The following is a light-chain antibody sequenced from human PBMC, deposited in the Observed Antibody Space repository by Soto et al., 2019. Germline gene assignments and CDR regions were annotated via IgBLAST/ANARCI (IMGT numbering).Light chain of an antibody. Sequence: QSALTKPASVSGSPGQSITISCTGTSSDVGGYNYVSWYQQHPGKAPKLMIYDVSNRPSGVSNRFSGSKSVNTASLTVSGLQAEDEADYYCSSYTSTSTVVFGGVTKLTVL. J-gene: IGLJ2*01. V-gene: IGLV2-14*03. CDR1: SSDVGGYNY. CDR3: SSYTSTSTVV. CDR2: DVS.